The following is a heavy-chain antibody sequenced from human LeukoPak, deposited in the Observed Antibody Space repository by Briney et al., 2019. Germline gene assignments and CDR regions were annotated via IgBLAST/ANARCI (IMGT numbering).Heavy chain of an antibody. CDR3: ARQHGSGSSLTAFDI. CDR1: GFTFSSYE. Sequence: GGSLGLSCAASGFTFSSYEMNWVRQAPGKGLEWVSHIRSSGSPIYYADSVKGRFTISRDNPKNSLYLRMNSLRDEDTAVYYCARQHGSGSSLTAFDIWGQGTMVTVSS. V-gene: IGHV3-48*03. CDR2: IRSSGSPI. J-gene: IGHJ3*02. D-gene: IGHD3-10*01.